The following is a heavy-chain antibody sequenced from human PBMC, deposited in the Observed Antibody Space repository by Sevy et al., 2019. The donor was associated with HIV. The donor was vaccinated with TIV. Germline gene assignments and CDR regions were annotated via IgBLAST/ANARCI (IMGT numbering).Heavy chain of an antibody. V-gene: IGHV3-33*01. CDR1: AFTFSSYG. D-gene: IGHD1-1*01. CDR2: IWYDGDIK. Sequence: GGSLRLSCAASAFTFSSYGKHWVRQAPGKGLEWVAVIWYDGDIKYYAEFVKGRFTISRDNGKNTVYLQMNSLRAEDTAVYYCARDSDPGTGADYWGQGTLVTVSS. J-gene: IGHJ4*02. CDR3: ARDSDPGTGADY.